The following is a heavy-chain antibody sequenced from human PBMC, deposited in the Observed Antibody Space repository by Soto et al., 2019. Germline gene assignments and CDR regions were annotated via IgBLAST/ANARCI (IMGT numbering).Heavy chain of an antibody. CDR3: AKQFTPHSSGWHEALDI. CDR1: GFTFSSYV. D-gene: IGHD6-19*01. CDR2: ISYDGSHE. V-gene: IGHV3-30*18. J-gene: IGHJ3*02. Sequence: QVQLVESGGGVVQPGRSLRLSCAASGFTFSSYVMHWVRQAPGKVLEWVAVISYDGSHEHYADSVKGRFTISRDNSKNKLYLQMNSLRAEATAVYYCAKQFTPHSSGWHEALDIWGQGTMVTVSS.